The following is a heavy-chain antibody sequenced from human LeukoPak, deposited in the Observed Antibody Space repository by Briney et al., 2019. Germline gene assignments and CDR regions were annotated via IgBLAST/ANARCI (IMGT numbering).Heavy chain of an antibody. CDR2: ISYDGSNK. V-gene: IGHV3-30-3*01. J-gene: IGHJ4*02. CDR1: GFTFSSYA. D-gene: IGHD1-1*01. CDR3: ARDRHWNDRIGAFDI. Sequence: GRSLRLSCAASGFTFSSYAMHWVRQAPGKGLEWVAVISYDGSNKYYADSVKGRLTISRDNSKNTLYLQMNSLRAEDTAVYYCARDRHWNDRIGAFDIWGQGTLVTVSS.